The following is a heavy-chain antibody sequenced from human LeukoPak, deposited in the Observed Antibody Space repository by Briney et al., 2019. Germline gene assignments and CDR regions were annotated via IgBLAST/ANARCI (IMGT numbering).Heavy chain of an antibody. CDR3: AKDGCESCSSYYHYYYMDV. CDR2: ISYDGSNK. Sequence: GGSLRLSCAASGFTFSSYAMHWVRQAPGKGLEWVAVISYDGSNKYYADSVKGRFTISRDNSKNTLYLQMNSLRAEDTAVYYCAKDGCESCSSYYHYYYMDVWGKGTTVTVSS. J-gene: IGHJ6*03. CDR1: GFTFSSYA. V-gene: IGHV3-30*04. D-gene: IGHD2-15*01.